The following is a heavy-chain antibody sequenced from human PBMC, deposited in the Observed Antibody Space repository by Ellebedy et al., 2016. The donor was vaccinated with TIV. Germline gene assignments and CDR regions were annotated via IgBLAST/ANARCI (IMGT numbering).Heavy chain of an antibody. V-gene: IGHV3-11*04. J-gene: IGHJ4*02. D-gene: IGHD6-13*01. CDR2: ISGSGRTI. CDR3: ARDLGSSSWYNY. CDR1: GFTFSEHD. Sequence: GGSLRLSCAASGFTFSEHDMSWIRQAPGKGLDWVSYISGSGRTIYYADSVKGRFTISRDNAKNPLYLQMTSLRDEDTAVYYCARDLGSSSWYNYWGQGTLVTVSS.